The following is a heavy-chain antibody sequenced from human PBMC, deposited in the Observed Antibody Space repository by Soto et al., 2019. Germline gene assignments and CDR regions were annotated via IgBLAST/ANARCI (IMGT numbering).Heavy chain of an antibody. CDR2: ISYDGSNK. CDR3: AKDLAAVDSSGWYYYYGMDV. CDR1: GFTFSSYG. J-gene: IGHJ6*02. Sequence: GPLSRSCPASGFTFSSYGIHGVRQAPGKGLDWVAVISYDGSNKYYADSVKGRFTISRDNSKNTLYLQMNSLRAEDTAVYYCAKDLAAVDSSGWYYYYGMDVWGQGTKVTVSS. V-gene: IGHV3-30*18. D-gene: IGHD6-19*01.